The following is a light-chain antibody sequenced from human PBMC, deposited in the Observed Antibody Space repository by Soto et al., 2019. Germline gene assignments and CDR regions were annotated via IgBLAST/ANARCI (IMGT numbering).Light chain of an antibody. CDR1: SSDVGGYNY. V-gene: IGLV2-14*01. CDR2: DVS. Sequence: QSVLTQPASVSGSPGQSITISCTGTSSDVGGYNYVSWYQQHPGKAPKLMIYDVSNRPSGVSNRFSGSKSGNTASLTISGLQAEDEADYYCSSYKSSRTLPIYVFGTGNKVTVL. J-gene: IGLJ1*01. CDR3: SSYKSSRTLPIYV.